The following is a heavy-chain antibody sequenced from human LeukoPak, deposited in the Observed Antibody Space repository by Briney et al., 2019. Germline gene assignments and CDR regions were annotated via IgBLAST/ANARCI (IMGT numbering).Heavy chain of an antibody. CDR2: ISGSGGRT. CDR3: AKDDYYDRSGYLYYFDY. J-gene: IGHJ4*02. Sequence: GGSLRLSCAASGFTFRSYGMSWVRQAPGKGLEWVSGISGSGGRTFYADSVKGRFTISRDKSKNTLYLQMNSLRAEDTAVYYCAKDDYYDRSGYLYYFDYWGQGTLVTVPS. V-gene: IGHV3-23*01. CDR1: GFTFRSYG. D-gene: IGHD3-22*01.